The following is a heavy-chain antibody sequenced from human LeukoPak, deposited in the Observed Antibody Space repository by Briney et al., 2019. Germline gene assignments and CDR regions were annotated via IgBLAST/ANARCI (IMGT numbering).Heavy chain of an antibody. D-gene: IGHD2-2*01. Sequence: GASVKVSCKASGYTFTSYGISWVRQAPGQGLEWMGWISAYNGNTNYAQKLQGRVTITTDTSTSTAYMELRSLRSDDTAVYYCARAGHCSSTSCYSYYYYGMDVWGQGTTVTVSS. CDR3: ARAGHCSSTSCYSYYYYGMDV. CDR2: ISAYNGNT. J-gene: IGHJ6*02. CDR1: GYTFTSYG. V-gene: IGHV1-18*01.